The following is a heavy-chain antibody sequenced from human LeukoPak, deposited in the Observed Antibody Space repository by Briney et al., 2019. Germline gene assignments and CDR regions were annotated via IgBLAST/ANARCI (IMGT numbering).Heavy chain of an antibody. CDR1: GFTFSSYG. CDR2: IRYDGSYK. J-gene: IGHJ4*02. D-gene: IGHD6-19*01. Sequence: GGSLRLSCAASGFTFSSYGMHWVRQAPGKGLEWVAFIRYDGSYKYYADSVKGRFTISRDNSKNTLYLQMNSLRAEDTAVYYCAAIAVAALYWGRGTLVTVSS. V-gene: IGHV3-30*02. CDR3: AAIAVAALY.